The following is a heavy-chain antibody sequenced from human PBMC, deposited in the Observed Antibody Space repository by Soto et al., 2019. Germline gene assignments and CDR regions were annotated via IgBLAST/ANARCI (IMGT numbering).Heavy chain of an antibody. CDR1: GFTFSDYY. J-gene: IGHJ5*02. CDR2: ISSSSSYT. Sequence: QVQLVESGGGLVKPGGSLRLSCAASGFTFSDYYMSWIRQAPGKGPEWVSYISSSSSYTNYADSVKGRFTISRDNAKNSLYLQMNSLRAEDTAVYYCARDKAPGWFDPWGQGTLVTVSS. V-gene: IGHV3-11*06. CDR3: ARDKAPGWFDP.